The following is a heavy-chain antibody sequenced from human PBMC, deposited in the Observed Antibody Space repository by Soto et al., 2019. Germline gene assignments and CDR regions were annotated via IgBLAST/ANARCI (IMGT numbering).Heavy chain of an antibody. J-gene: IGHJ5*02. CDR2: INHSGST. CDR3: ARGGIAAAGRWWFDP. D-gene: IGHD6-13*01. Sequence: TPSLNCTVSGYSITRNSYFWALIRQPPGKGLEWIGEINHSGSTNYNPSLKSRVTISVDTSKNQFSLKLTSVTAADTAVYYCARGGIAAAGRWWFDPWGQGTLVTVSS. CDR1: GYSITRNSYF. V-gene: IGHV4-39*07.